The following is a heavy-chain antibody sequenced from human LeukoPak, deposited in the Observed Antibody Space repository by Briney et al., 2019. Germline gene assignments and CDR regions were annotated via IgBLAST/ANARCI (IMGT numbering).Heavy chain of an antibody. CDR2: INHSGST. CDR3: ARDSMVRGVLYYYYYYYMDV. V-gene: IGHV4-34*01. CDR1: GGSFSGYY. Sequence: SETLSLTCAVYGGSFSGYYWSWIRQPPGKGLEWIGEINHSGSTNYNPSLKSRVTISVDTSKNQFSLKLSSVTAADTAVYYCARDSMVRGVLYYYYYYYMDVWGKGTTVTISS. J-gene: IGHJ6*03. D-gene: IGHD3-10*01.